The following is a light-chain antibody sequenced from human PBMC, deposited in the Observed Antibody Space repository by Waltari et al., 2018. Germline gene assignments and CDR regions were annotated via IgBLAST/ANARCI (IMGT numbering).Light chain of an antibody. J-gene: IGKJ1*01. V-gene: IGKV1-27*01. CDR2: GAS. CDR1: QGISNY. Sequence: DIQMTQSPSSLSASVGDRVTITCRASQGISNYLAWYQQKPGKVPKLLIYGASTLQSGVPSRFSGSGSGTDFSLTISSLQPEDVATYYCQKYNSASRTFGQGTKVEIK. CDR3: QKYNSASRT.